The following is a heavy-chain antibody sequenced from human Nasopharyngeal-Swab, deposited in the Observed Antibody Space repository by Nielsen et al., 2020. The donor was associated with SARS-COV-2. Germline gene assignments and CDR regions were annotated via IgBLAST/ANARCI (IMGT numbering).Heavy chain of an antibody. D-gene: IGHD2-2*01. Sequence: GGSLRLSCKGSGYTFTNYWIGWVRQTPGKGLEWMGIIYPGDTDTRYSPSFQGQVTISADKSISTAYLQWSSLKASDTAMYYCARQSKGAGYCSSTSCYVSWFDPWGQGTLVTVSS. V-gene: IGHV5-51*01. CDR3: ARQSKGAGYCSSTSCYVSWFDP. CDR1: GYTFTNYW. J-gene: IGHJ5*02. CDR2: IYPGDTDT.